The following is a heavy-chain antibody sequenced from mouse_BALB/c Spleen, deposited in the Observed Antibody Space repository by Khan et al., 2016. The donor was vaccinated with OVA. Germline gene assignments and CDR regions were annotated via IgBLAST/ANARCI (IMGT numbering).Heavy chain of an antibody. CDR3: TRKDYYDYDPFPY. CDR1: DYSITSEYA. CDR2: INYSGNT. D-gene: IGHD2-4*01. V-gene: IGHV3-2*02. J-gene: IGHJ3*01. Sequence: EVKLLESGPGLVKPSQSLSLTCTVTDYSITSEYAWNWIRQFPGNKLEWMGYINYSGNTRYNPSLKSRISITRDTSKNQFFLQLNSVTTEDTATYYCTRKDYYDYDPFPYWGQGTLVTVSA.